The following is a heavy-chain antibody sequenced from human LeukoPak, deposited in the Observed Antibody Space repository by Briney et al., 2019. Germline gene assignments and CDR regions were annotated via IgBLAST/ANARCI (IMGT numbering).Heavy chain of an antibody. CDR3: ASVYGSGWYFDY. Sequence: ASVKVSCKASGYTFTGYYMHWVRQAPGQGLEWMGWINPNSGGTNYAQKFQGRVTMTRDTSIGTAYMELSRLRSDDTAVYYCASVYGSGWYFDYWGQGTLVTVSS. J-gene: IGHJ4*02. CDR1: GYTFTGYY. V-gene: IGHV1-2*02. CDR2: INPNSGGT. D-gene: IGHD6-19*01.